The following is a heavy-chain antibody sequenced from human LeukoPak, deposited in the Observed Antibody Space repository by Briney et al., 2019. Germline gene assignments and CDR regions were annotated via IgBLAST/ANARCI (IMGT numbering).Heavy chain of an antibody. Sequence: VASVKVSCKASGYTFTSYGISWVRQAPGQGLEWMGWISAYNGNTNYAQKLQGRVTMTTDTSTSTAYMELRSLRSDDTAVYYCARGLRGKKYYCGGDCYAFDYWGQGTLVTVSS. V-gene: IGHV1-18*01. CDR3: ARGLRGKKYYCGGDCYAFDY. J-gene: IGHJ4*02. CDR1: GYTFTSYG. CDR2: ISAYNGNT. D-gene: IGHD2-21*02.